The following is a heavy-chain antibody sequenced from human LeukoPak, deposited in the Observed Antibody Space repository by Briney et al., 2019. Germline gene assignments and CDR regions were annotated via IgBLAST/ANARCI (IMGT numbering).Heavy chain of an antibody. J-gene: IGHJ6*02. V-gene: IGHV1-2*04. CDR3: ARETIAVAGTGYYGMDV. CDR1: GYTFTGYY. D-gene: IGHD6-19*01. CDR2: INPNSGGT. Sequence: PLASVKVSCKASGYTFTGYYMHWVRQAPGQGLEWMGWINPNSGGTNYAQKFQGWVTMTRDTSISTAYMELSRLRSDDTAVYYCARETIAVAGTGYYGMDVWGQGTTVTVSS.